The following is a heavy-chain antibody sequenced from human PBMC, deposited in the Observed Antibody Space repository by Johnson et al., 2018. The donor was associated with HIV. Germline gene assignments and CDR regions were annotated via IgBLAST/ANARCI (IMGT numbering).Heavy chain of an antibody. D-gene: IGHD1-26*01. V-gene: IGHV3-74*01. J-gene: IGHJ3*02. Sequence: VQLVESGGGLVQSGGSLRLSCGASGFTVSSNYMNWVRQAPGKGLVWVSRINADGRSTTYADSVKGRFTISRDNAQNTLYLQMNSLRAEDTAVYYCARDRGWGGGWDNAFDIWGQGTMVTVSS. CDR2: INADGRST. CDR1: GFTVSSNY. CDR3: ARDRGWGGGWDNAFDI.